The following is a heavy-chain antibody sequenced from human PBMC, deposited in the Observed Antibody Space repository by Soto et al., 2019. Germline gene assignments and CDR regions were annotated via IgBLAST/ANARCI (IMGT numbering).Heavy chain of an antibody. CDR2: IYYSGST. CDR3: AFHPGYDILHYYMDV. Sequence: PSDTLSLTCTVSGGSISSYYWSWIRQPPGKGLEWIGYIYYSGSTNYNPSLKSRVTISVDTSKNQFSLKLSSVTAADTAVYYCAFHPGYDILHYYMDVWGKGTTVTVSS. CDR1: GGSISSYY. V-gene: IGHV4-59*08. D-gene: IGHD3-9*01. J-gene: IGHJ6*03.